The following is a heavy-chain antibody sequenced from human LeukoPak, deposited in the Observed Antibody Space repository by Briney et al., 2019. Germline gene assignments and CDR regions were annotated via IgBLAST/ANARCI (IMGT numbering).Heavy chain of an antibody. V-gene: IGHV4-59*12. CDR2: IYYSGST. CDR3: ARDLVYDFWSGYIDY. Sequence: KTSETLSLTCTVSGGSISSYYWSWIRQPPGKGLEWIGYIYYSGSTYYNPSLKSRVTISVDTSKNQFSLKLSSVTAADTAVYYCARDLVYDFWSGYIDYWGQGTLVTVSS. CDR1: GGSISSYY. J-gene: IGHJ4*02. D-gene: IGHD3-3*01.